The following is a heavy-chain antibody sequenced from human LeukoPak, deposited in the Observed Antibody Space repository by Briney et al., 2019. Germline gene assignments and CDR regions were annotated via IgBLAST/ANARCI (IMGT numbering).Heavy chain of an antibody. CDR1: GFTFSDYN. Sequence: GGSLRLSCAASGFTFSDYNMRWIRQAPGKGLEWVSSISRSGSTKYYADSVKGRFTISRDNSKNTLYLRMNSLRAEDTAVYYCAKQGRDWLRDYYYYMDVWGKGTTVTISS. J-gene: IGHJ6*03. CDR3: AKQGRDWLRDYYYYMDV. CDR2: ISRSGSTK. V-gene: IGHV3-11*01. D-gene: IGHD3-9*01.